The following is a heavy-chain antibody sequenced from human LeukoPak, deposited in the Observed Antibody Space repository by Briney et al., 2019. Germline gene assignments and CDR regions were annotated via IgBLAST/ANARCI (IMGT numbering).Heavy chain of an antibody. CDR2: ISGSSIYT. CDR1: GFTFSDYH. V-gene: IGHV3-11*06. D-gene: IGHD6-13*01. CDR3: ARVSTAVSLAIDY. Sequence: GGSLRLSCAASGFTFSDYHMTWIRQAPGKGLEWVSYISGSSIYTRYADSVKGRFTISRDNAKNSLYLQMNSLRAEDTAVYYCARVSTAVSLAIDYWGQGTLVTVST. J-gene: IGHJ4*02.